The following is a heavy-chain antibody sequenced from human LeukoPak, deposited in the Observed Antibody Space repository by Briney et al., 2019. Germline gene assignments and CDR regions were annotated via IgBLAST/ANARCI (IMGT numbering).Heavy chain of an antibody. CDR3: ARDYGDYPKY. D-gene: IGHD4-17*01. Sequence: SETLSLTCTVSGGSISSSSYYWGWIRQPPGKGLEWIAYIYYTGSPNYNPSLKSRVTISIDTSKNQFSLKLNSVTAADTAVYYCARDYGDYPKYWGQGTLVTVSS. CDR2: IYYTGSP. J-gene: IGHJ4*02. V-gene: IGHV4-61*05. CDR1: GGSISSSSYY.